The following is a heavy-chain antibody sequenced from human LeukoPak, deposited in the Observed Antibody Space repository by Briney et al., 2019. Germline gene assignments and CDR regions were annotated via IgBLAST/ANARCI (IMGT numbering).Heavy chain of an antibody. CDR1: GGSISTYY. CDR3: ARYGAMEARNAFHL. V-gene: IGHV4-59*08. CDR2: THYSGSS. D-gene: IGHD1-1*01. Sequence: SETLSLTCTVSGGSISTYYWSWIRQRPGKELEFIGYTHYSGSSDYNPSLKNRITMSIDTSRCQFSLNLNSVTVSDTAVDYCARYGAMEARNAFHLWGQGTMVTVSS. J-gene: IGHJ3*01.